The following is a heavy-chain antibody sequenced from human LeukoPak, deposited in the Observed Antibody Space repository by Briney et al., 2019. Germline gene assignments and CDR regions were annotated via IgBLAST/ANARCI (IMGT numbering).Heavy chain of an antibody. CDR3: ARGSFSSGYLVPFDY. CDR2: ISAYNGNT. V-gene: IGHV1-18*01. D-gene: IGHD3-22*01. J-gene: IGHJ4*02. CDR1: GYTFTSYG. Sequence: ASVKVSCKASGYTFTSYGISWVRQAPGQGLEWMGWISAYNGNTNYAQKLQGRVTMTTDTSTSTAYMELSSLRSEDTAVYYCARGSFSSGYLVPFDYWGQGTLVTVSS.